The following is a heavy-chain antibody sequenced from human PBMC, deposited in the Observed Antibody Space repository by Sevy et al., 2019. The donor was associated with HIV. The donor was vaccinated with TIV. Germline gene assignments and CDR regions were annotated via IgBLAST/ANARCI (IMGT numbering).Heavy chain of an antibody. CDR3: AKGAVVPTYYFDY. J-gene: IGHJ4*02. V-gene: IGHV3-23*01. D-gene: IGHD2-15*01. Sequence: GGSLRLSCAASGFTFRNYVMNWVRQPPGKGLEWVSVISDGGGTTYYADSVKGRFTISRDDSKSTLYLQMNSLRVEDTAVYYCAKGAVVPTYYFDYWGQGTLVTVSS. CDR1: GFTFRNYV. CDR2: ISDGGGTT.